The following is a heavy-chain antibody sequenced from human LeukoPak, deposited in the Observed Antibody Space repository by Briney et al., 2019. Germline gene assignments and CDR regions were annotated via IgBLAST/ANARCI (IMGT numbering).Heavy chain of an antibody. Sequence: SETLSLTCTVSGGSISSYYWSWIRQPPGKGLEWIGYIYYSGSTNYNPSLKSRVTISVDTSNNQFSLKLSSVTAADTAVYYCAKALRFPLIYYWGQGTLVTVSS. CDR1: GGSISSYY. V-gene: IGHV4-59*01. J-gene: IGHJ4*02. CDR2: IYYSGST. D-gene: IGHD2-21*01. CDR3: AKALRFPLIYY.